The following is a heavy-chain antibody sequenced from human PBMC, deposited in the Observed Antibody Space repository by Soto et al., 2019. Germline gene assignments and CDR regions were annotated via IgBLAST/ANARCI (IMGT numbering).Heavy chain of an antibody. D-gene: IGHD6-13*01. CDR2: ISYDGSKK. Sequence: GGSLRHSCSASGFTFSTYGMHWVRQAPGKGLEWVAVISYDGSKKNYADSVKGRFTISRDDSKNTLYLQVNSLRAEDTAEYYCAKDAGPCIAAAGPCVFDYWGQGTLVTVSS. J-gene: IGHJ4*01. CDR1: GFTFSTYG. CDR3: AKDAGPCIAAAGPCVFDY. V-gene: IGHV3-30*18.